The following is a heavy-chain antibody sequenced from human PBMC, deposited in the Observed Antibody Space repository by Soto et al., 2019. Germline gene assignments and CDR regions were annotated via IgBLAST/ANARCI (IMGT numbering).Heavy chain of an antibody. CDR1: GGAISGYY. V-gene: IGHV4-4*07. D-gene: IGHD3-3*01. CDR3: ARGQRFSDSFDP. Sequence: SATLSLTSTVSGGAISGYYWTWIRQSAGKGLEWIGRIYSSGGTKYNPSLQSRVTMSLDTSKNQFSLRLTSVTAADTAVYYCARGQRFSDSFDPWGQGTLVTVSS. J-gene: IGHJ5*02. CDR2: IYSSGGT.